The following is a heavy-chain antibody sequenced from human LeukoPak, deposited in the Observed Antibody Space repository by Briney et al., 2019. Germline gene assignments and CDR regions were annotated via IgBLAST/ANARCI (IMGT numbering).Heavy chain of an antibody. D-gene: IGHD2-2*01. CDR3: ARWGPYCSSTSCHEGGGGDY. V-gene: IGHV1-46*01. J-gene: IGHJ4*02. CDR1: GYTFTSYY. CDR2: INPSGGST. Sequence: ASVKVSCEASGYTFTSYYMHWVRQAPGQGLAWMGIINPSGGSTSYAQRFQGRVTMTRDTSTSTVYMELSSLRSEDTAVYYCARWGPYCSSTSCHEGGGGDYWGQGTLVTVSS.